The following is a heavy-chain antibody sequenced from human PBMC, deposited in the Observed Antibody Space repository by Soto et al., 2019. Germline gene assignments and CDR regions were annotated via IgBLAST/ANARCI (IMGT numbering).Heavy chain of an antibody. V-gene: IGHV3-23*01. CDR2: ISGSGGST. J-gene: IGHJ6*02. Sequence: HPGGSLGLSCAASGFTFSSYAMSWVRQAPGKGLEWVSAISGSGGSTYYADSVKGRFTISRDNSKNTLYLQMNSLRAEDTAVYYCAKDTGLLFWPTSSYYYYGMDVWGQGTTVTVSS. CDR1: GFTFSSYA. D-gene: IGHD2-15*01. CDR3: AKDTGLLFWPTSSYYYYGMDV.